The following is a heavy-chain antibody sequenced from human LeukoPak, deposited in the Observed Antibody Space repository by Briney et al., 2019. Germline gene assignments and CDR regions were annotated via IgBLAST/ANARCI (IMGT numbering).Heavy chain of an antibody. V-gene: IGHV1-2*04. CDR2: INPNSGGT. CDR1: GYTFTGYY. J-gene: IGHJ4*02. CDR3: AAGYCSSTSCYGNSFDY. D-gene: IGHD2-2*01. Sequence: GASVKVSCKASGYTFTGYYMHWVRQAPGQGLEWMGWINPNSGGTNYAQKFQGWVTMTRDTSISTAYMELSRLRSDDTAVYYCAAGYCSSTSCYGNSFDYWGQGTLVTVSS.